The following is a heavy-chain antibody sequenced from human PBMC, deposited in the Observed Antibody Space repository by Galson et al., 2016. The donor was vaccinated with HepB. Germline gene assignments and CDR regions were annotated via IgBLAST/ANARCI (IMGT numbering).Heavy chain of an antibody. Sequence: PALVKPTQTLTLTCTFSGFSLTTTGMRVSWIRQSPGKALEWLARIDWDDDRFYSTSLKTRLSISKDTSKNQVVLTMTNMDPVDTATYYCARAPRDYGSNSKWDAFDNWGQGTMVTVSS. V-gene: IGHV2-70*04. CDR2: IDWDDDR. J-gene: IGHJ3*02. D-gene: IGHD4-23*01. CDR3: ARAPRDYGSNSKWDAFDN. CDR1: GFSLTTTGMR.